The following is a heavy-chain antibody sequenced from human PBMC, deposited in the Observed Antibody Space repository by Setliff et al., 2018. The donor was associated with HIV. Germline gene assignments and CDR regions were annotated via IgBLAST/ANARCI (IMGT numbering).Heavy chain of an antibody. CDR3: ARLTYYYDTSGPAAAFDI. V-gene: IGHV4-39*06. CDR2: ISYSGRT. Sequence: NPSETLSLTCTVSGGSINNRNYYWGWIRQPPGKGLEWIGSISYSGRTYYNPSLKSRVTISVDTSKNQFALKLGSVTAADTAVYYCARLTYYYDTSGPAAAFDIWGQGTMVTVSS. J-gene: IGHJ3*02. CDR1: GGSINNRNYY. D-gene: IGHD3-22*01.